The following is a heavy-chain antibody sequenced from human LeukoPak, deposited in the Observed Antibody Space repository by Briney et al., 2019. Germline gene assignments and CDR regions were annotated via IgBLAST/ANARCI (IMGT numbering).Heavy chain of an antibody. CDR3: AREGRDYYYESSGYYYTE. CDR1: GFTFSDHY. J-gene: IGHJ4*02. Sequence: GGSVRLSCAASGFTFSDHYMDWVRQAPGKGLEWVGRSRDIANSYTTQYAASVKGRFTISRDDSKNSLYLQMNSLKTEDTAVYYCAREGRDYYYESSGYYYTEWGQGTLVTVSS. CDR2: SRDIANSYTT. D-gene: IGHD3-22*01. V-gene: IGHV3-72*01.